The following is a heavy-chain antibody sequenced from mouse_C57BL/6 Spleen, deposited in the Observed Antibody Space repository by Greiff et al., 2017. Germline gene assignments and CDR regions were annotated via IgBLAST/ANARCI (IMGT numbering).Heavy chain of an antibody. Sequence: QVQLKEPGAELVRPGTSVKLSCKASGYTFTSYWMHWVKQRPGQGLEWIGVIDPSDSYTNYNQKFKGKATLTVDTSSSTAYMQLSSLTSEDSAVYYCARRRTGTNDYAMDYWGQGTSVTVSS. D-gene: IGHD4-1*01. CDR1: GYTFTSYW. CDR2: IDPSDSYT. J-gene: IGHJ4*01. V-gene: IGHV1-59*01. CDR3: ARRRTGTNDYAMDY.